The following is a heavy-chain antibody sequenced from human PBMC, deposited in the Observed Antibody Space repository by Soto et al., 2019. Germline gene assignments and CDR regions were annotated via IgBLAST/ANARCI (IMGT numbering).Heavy chain of an antibody. Sequence: NPSETLSLTCTVSGGSISSYYWSWIRQPPGKGLEWIGYIYYSGSTNYNPSLKSRVTISVDTSKNQFSLKLSSVTAADTAVYYCARGAAMAHFDYWGQGTLVTVS. CDR2: IYYSGST. V-gene: IGHV4-59*01. CDR3: ARGAAMAHFDY. D-gene: IGHD5-18*01. J-gene: IGHJ4*02. CDR1: GGSISSYY.